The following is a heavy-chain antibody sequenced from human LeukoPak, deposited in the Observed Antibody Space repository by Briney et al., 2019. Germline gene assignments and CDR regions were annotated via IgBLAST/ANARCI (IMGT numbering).Heavy chain of an antibody. D-gene: IGHD5-12*01. V-gene: IGHV3-74*01. CDR1: GFISSSYW. CDR3: ARDLDGYRSGNGA. Sequence: GGSLRLSCAASGFISSSYWMHWVRQPPGKGLVYIACINTDGFSTSYADSVKGRFTISRDNAKNTLYLQMNSLRVEDTAVYYCARDLDGYRSGNGAWGQGTLVTVSS. J-gene: IGHJ5*02. CDR2: INTDGFST.